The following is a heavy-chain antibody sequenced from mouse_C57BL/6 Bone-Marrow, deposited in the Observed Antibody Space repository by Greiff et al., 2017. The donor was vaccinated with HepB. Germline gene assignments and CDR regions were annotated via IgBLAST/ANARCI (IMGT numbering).Heavy chain of an antibody. J-gene: IGHJ2*01. Sequence: VQLQQSGPVLARPGASVKMSCKTSGYTFTSYWMHWVKQRPGQGLEWIGAIYPGNSDTSYNQKFKGKAKLTAVTSASTAYMELSSLTNEDSAVYYCTRDGILRDYFDYWGQGTTLTVSS. CDR3: TRDGILRDYFDY. V-gene: IGHV1-5*01. CDR2: IYPGNSDT. CDR1: GYTFTSYW.